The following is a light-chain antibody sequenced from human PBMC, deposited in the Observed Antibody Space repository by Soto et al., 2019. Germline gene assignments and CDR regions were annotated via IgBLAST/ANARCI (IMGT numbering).Light chain of an antibody. J-gene: IGKJ1*01. CDR3: QQYNGYSRT. Sequence: DIVMTQSPLSLPVTPGEPASISCRSSQSLLHSNGYNFLAWYQQKPGHPPKLLFYWASTRESGVPDRFSGSGSGTEFTLTISSMQPDDFATFYCQQYNGYSRTFGQGTKVDIK. CDR2: WAS. CDR1: QSLLHSNGYNF. V-gene: IGKV2-28*01.